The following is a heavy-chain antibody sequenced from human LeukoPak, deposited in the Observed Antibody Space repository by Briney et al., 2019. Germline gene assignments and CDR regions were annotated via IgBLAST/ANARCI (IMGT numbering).Heavy chain of an antibody. J-gene: IGHJ6*02. CDR3: ARGSSSWSYYYYGMDV. CDR1: GGSFSGYY. D-gene: IGHD6-13*01. Sequence: SETLSLTCAVYGGSFSGYYWSWIRQPPGKGLEWIGEINHSGSTNYNPFLKSRVTISVDTSKNQFSLKLSSVTAADTAVYYCARGSSSWSYYYYGMDVWGQGTTVTVSS. V-gene: IGHV4-34*01. CDR2: INHSGST.